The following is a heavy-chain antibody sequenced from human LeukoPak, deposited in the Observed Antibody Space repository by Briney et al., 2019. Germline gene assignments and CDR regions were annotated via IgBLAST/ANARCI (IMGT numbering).Heavy chain of an antibody. Sequence: GGSLRLSCAASGFTFSDYYMSWIRQAPGKGLEWVSYISSSGSTIYYADSVKGRFTISRDNAKNSLYLQMNSLRAEDTAVYYCARDLRYYHFWSGYYRSRDAFDIWGQGTMVTVSS. CDR1: GFTFSDYY. J-gene: IGHJ3*02. CDR2: ISSSGSTI. D-gene: IGHD3-3*01. CDR3: ARDLRYYHFWSGYYRSRDAFDI. V-gene: IGHV3-11*04.